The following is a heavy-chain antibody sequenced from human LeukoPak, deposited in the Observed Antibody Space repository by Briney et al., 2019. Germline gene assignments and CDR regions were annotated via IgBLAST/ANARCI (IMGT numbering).Heavy chain of an antibody. V-gene: IGHV1-46*01. Sequence: ASVKVSCKASGYTFTSYYMHWVRQAPGQGLEWMGIINPSGGSTSYAQKFQGRVTMTRDTSISTAYMELSRLRSDDTAVYYCARGIVVVTAIDYWGQGTLVTVSS. J-gene: IGHJ4*02. CDR1: GYTFTSYY. CDR3: ARGIVVVTAIDY. D-gene: IGHD2-21*02. CDR2: INPSGGST.